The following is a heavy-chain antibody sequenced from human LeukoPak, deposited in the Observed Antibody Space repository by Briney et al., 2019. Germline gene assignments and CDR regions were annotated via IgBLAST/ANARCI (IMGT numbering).Heavy chain of an antibody. V-gene: IGHV4-39*01. CDR1: GGSISSSSYY. J-gene: IGHJ4*01. D-gene: IGHD2-8*01. Sequence: PSETLSLTCTVSGGSISSSSYYWGWIRQPPGKGLEWIGSIYYSGSTYYNPSLKSRVTISVDTSKNQFSLKLSSVTAADTAVYYCARRDGLYYFDYWGQEPWSPSPQ. CDR3: ARRDGLYYFDY. CDR2: IYYSGST.